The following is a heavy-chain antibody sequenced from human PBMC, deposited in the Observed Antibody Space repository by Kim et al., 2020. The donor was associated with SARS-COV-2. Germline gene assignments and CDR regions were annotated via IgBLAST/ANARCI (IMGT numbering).Heavy chain of an antibody. D-gene: IGHD3-3*01. J-gene: IGHJ4*02. CDR1: GYTFTSYA. CDR2: INGGNGNT. V-gene: IGHV1-3*01. Sequence: ASVKVSCKASGYTFTSYAIHWVRQAPGQRLEWMGWINGGNGNTKYSQKFQARVTITRDTSASTAYMELSSLRSEDSAVYYCAREEIYSDFWSGYEYWGQGTLVTVSS. CDR3: AREEIYSDFWSGYEY.